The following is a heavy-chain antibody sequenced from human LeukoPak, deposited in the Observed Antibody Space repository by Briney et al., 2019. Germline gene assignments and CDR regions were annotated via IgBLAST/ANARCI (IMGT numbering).Heavy chain of an antibody. CDR2: INPKSGGT. Sequence: ASVKDSCKASGYTFTGYYMHWVRQAPGQGLEWMGWINPKSGGTNYAQKIQGRVTMTRDTSISTAYMELSRLRSDDTAVYYCARDFWVVPAAMEGYFDYWGQGTLVTVSS. D-gene: IGHD2-2*01. V-gene: IGHV1-2*02. CDR3: ARDFWVVPAAMEGYFDY. CDR1: GYTFTGYY. J-gene: IGHJ4*02.